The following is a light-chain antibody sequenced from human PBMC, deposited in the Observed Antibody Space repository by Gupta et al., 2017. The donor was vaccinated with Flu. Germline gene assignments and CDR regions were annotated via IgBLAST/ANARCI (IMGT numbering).Light chain of an antibody. CDR2: DAS. CDR1: QSVSSY. V-gene: IGKV3-11*01. J-gene: IGKJ5*01. CDR3: QQRSNWPIT. Sequence: EIVLTQSPATLSLSPGERATLSCRASQSVSSYLAWYQQKPGQAPRLLISDASISATDIPARFSGSGSGTDFTLTISSLQPEDFAVYYCQQRSNWPITFGQGTRLEIK.